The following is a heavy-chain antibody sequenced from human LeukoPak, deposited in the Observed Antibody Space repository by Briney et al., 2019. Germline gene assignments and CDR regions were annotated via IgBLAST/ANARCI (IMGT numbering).Heavy chain of an antibody. CDR1: GDSIRSNNYY. CDR2: IYDTGST. Sequence: SETLSLTCTVSGDSIRSNNYYWGWIRQPPGKGLEWIGSIYDTGSTFYNPSLKSRVIISVDTSKNQFSLKLSSVTAADTAVYYCQSRFLEWLLDYWGQGTLVAVSS. CDR3: QSRFLEWLLDY. J-gene: IGHJ4*02. D-gene: IGHD3-3*01. V-gene: IGHV4-39*01.